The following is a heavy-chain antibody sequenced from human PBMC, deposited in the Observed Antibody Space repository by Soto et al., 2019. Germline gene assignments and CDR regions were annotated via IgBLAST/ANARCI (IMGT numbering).Heavy chain of an antibody. CDR2: ISAYNGNT. CDR1: GYTFTSYG. D-gene: IGHD1-1*01. V-gene: IGHV1-18*01. CDR3: ARSGRVLLPGLRYLDY. Sequence: ASVKVSCKASGYTFTSYGISWVRQAPGQGLEWMGWISAYNGNTNYAQKLQGRVTMTTDTSTSTAYMELRSLRSDDTAVYYCARSGRVLLPGLRYLDYWGQGTLVTVSS. J-gene: IGHJ4*02.